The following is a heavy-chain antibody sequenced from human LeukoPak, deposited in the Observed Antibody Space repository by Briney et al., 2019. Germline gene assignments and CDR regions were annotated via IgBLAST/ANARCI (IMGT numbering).Heavy chain of an antibody. Sequence: ASVKVSCKASGYTFTSYDINWVRQATGQGLEWMRWMNPNSGNTGYAQKFQGRVTMTRNTSISTAYMELSSLRSEDTAVYYCARGPKTYSSGWSPSGYYYGMDVWGQGTTVTVSS. J-gene: IGHJ6*02. CDR2: MNPNSGNT. D-gene: IGHD6-19*01. CDR1: GYTFTSYD. V-gene: IGHV1-8*01. CDR3: ARGPKTYSSGWSPSGYYYGMDV.